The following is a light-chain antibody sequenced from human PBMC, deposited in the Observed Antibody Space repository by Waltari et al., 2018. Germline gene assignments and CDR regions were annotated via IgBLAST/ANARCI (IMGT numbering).Light chain of an antibody. Sequence: DIQMTQSPTSVSASVGDRVTITCRASHDISNWVAWYQQQPGKAPNLLIYDASTLQPGVPSRFSGRGSGTDFTLTISSLQPDDFATYYCQQANTFPLTFGGGSKVEMK. J-gene: IGKJ4*01. CDR2: DAS. CDR3: QQANTFPLT. V-gene: IGKV1-12*01. CDR1: HDISNW.